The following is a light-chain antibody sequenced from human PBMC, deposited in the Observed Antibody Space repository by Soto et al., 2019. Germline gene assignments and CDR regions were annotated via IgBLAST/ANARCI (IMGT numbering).Light chain of an antibody. Sequence: QSVLTQPPSASGTHGQRVTISCSGSSSNIGSNYVYWYQQLPGTAPKLLIYRNNQRPSGVPDRFSGSKSGTSASLAISGLRSADEADYHCAAWDDSLSGVVFGGGTKLTVL. J-gene: IGLJ3*02. CDR3: AAWDDSLSGVV. CDR2: RNN. V-gene: IGLV1-47*01. CDR1: SSNIGSNY.